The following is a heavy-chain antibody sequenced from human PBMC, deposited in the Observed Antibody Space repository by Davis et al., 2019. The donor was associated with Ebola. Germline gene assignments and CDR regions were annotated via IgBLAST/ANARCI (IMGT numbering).Heavy chain of an antibody. Sequence: SVKVSCKASGGTFSSYAISWVRQAPGQGLEWMGRIIPILGIPNYAQKLQGRVTMTTDTSTSTAYMELRSLRSDDTAVYYCARVAARPDRKGAIDYWGQGTLVTVSS. CDR3: ARVAARPDRKGAIDY. V-gene: IGHV1-69*04. J-gene: IGHJ4*02. D-gene: IGHD6-6*01. CDR1: GGTFSSYA. CDR2: IIPILGIP.